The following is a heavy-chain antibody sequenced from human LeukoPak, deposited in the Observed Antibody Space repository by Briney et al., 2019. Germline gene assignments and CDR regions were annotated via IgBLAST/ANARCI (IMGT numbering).Heavy chain of an antibody. V-gene: IGHV3-7*01. J-gene: IGHJ4*02. CDR2: IKPDGSET. Sequence: GGSLRLSCAASGFTFSSYWMNWVRQAPGKGLEWVANIKPDGSETYYVDSVKGRFTVTRDNAQSSLHLQMDSLRGEDTAVYYCLAGGGHWGQGTLVTVSS. CDR3: LAGGGH. CDR1: GFTFSSYW. D-gene: IGHD3-10*01.